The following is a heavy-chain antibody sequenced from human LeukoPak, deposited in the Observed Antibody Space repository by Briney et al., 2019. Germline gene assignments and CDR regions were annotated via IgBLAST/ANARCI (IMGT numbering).Heavy chain of an antibody. CDR2: ISTYNGGT. J-gene: IGHJ4*02. CDR3: ARDGPGFGYFDH. D-gene: IGHD3-16*01. Sequence: AASVKVSCASLGDIFTDYHIISLRQTPGYSLEWIGWISTYNGGTKFLQKFQGRVTLTTDTSTTTGYMELRSLTSDDTAVYYCARDGPGFGYFDHWGQGTVVTVSS. CDR1: GDIFTDYH. V-gene: IGHV1-18*01.